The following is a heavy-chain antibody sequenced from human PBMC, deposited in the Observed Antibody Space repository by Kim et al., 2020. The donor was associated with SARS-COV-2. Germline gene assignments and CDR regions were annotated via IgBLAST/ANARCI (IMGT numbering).Heavy chain of an antibody. CDR1: GGTFSSYA. V-gene: IGHV1-69*13. CDR3: ARDVESENAFDI. Sequence: SVKVSCKASGGTFSSYAISWVRQAPGQGLEWMGGIIPIFGTANYAQKFQGRVTITADESTSTAYMELSSLRSEDTAVYYCARDVESENAFDIWGQGTMVTVSS. J-gene: IGHJ3*02. CDR2: IIPIFGTA. D-gene: IGHD1-1*01.